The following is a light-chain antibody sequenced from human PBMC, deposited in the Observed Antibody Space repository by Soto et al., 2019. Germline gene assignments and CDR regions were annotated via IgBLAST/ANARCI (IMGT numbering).Light chain of an antibody. CDR3: SSYTSSNIV. Sequence: QSVLTHPASVSGSPGQSITISCTGTSSDVGGYNYVSWYQQHPGKAPKLMIYYVSNRPSGVSNRFSGSKSGNTASLTISGLQAEDEADYYCSSYTSSNIVFGTGNKVTVL. CDR2: YVS. CDR1: SSDVGGYNY. V-gene: IGLV2-14*01. J-gene: IGLJ1*01.